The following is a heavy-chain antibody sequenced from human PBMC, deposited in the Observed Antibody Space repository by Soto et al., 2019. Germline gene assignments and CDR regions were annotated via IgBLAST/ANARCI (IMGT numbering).Heavy chain of an antibody. CDR3: AKGVPGIAVAGTGYFQH. CDR2: ISKDSGRAT. D-gene: IGHD6-19*01. CDR1: SVSISNYK. Sequence: LSLTCSVSSVSISNYKWSWIRQAPGKGLEWISYISKDSGRATRYADSVKGRFTISRDNAKNTLFLQMNSLRAEDTAVYYCAKGVPGIAVAGTGYFQHWGQGTLVTVSS. V-gene: IGHV3-11*01. J-gene: IGHJ1*01.